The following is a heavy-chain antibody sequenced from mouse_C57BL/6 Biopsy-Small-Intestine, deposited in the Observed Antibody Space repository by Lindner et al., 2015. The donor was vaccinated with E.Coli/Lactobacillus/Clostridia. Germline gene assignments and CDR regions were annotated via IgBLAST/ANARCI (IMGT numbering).Heavy chain of an antibody. D-gene: IGHD2-12*01. CDR2: ISDGGTYT. Sequence: VQLQEVWGGLVKPGGSLKLSCAVSGFTFNRFAMSWVRQTPEKRLEWVATISDGGTYTYYPDNVKGRFTISRDNAKNNLFLQMSHLKSEDTAMYYCTRDQAYYTNYHDYWGQGTTLTVSS. CDR1: GFTFNRFA. CDR3: TRDQAYYTNYHDY. V-gene: IGHV5-4*01. J-gene: IGHJ2*01.